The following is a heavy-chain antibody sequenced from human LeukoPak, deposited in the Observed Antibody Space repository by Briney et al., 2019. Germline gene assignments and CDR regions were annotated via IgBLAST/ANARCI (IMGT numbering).Heavy chain of an antibody. CDR3: TRGRQLWEY. CDR1: GFTFTTYA. V-gene: IGHV3-23*01. D-gene: IGHD1-26*01. Sequence: GGSLRLSCAASGFTFTTYALSWVRQAPGKGLGWVSSISGSSAVIDYADSVKGRFIISRDNSENTIYLQMNSLRAEDTAVYYCTRGRQLWEYWGQGTLVTVSS. CDR2: ISGSSAVI. J-gene: IGHJ4*02.